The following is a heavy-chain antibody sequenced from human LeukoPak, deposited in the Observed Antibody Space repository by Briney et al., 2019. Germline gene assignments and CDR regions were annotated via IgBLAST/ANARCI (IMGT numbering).Heavy chain of an antibody. J-gene: IGHJ4*02. CDR3: ARGTVTIDY. D-gene: IGHD4-17*01. V-gene: IGHV4-34*01. CDR1: GGSFSGYY. Sequence: SETLSLTCAVYGGSFSGYYWSWIRQPPGKGLEWIGEINHSGSTNYNPSLKSRVTISVDTSKNQFSLKLSSVTAADTAVYYCARGTVTIDYWGQGTLVTVSS. CDR2: INHSGST.